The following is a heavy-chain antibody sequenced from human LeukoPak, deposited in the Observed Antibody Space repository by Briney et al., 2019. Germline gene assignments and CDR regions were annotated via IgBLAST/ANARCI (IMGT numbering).Heavy chain of an antibody. J-gene: IGHJ4*02. Sequence: GGSLRLSCAASGFTFSSYAMSWVRQAPGKGLEWVSGISGSGGSTSYADSVEGRFTISRDNSENTLYLQMSSLRVEDTAVYYCAKDRSGYDYYGQYYFDYWGLGTLVTVSS. CDR3: AKDRSGYDYYGQYYFDY. V-gene: IGHV3-23*01. CDR2: ISGSGGST. CDR1: GFTFSSYA. D-gene: IGHD5-12*01.